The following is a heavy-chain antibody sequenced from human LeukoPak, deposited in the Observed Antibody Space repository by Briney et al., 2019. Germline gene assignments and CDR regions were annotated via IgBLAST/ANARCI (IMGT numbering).Heavy chain of an antibody. V-gene: IGHV1-69*13. CDR2: IIPIFGTA. D-gene: IGHD1-26*01. CDR1: GGTFSSYA. CDR3: ANALRATSTPVD. Sequence: SVKVSCTASGGTFSSYAISWVRQAPGQGLEWMGGIIPIFGTANYAQKFQGRVTITADESTSTAYMELSSLRSEDTAVYYCANALRATSTPVDWGQGTLVTVSS. J-gene: IGHJ4*02.